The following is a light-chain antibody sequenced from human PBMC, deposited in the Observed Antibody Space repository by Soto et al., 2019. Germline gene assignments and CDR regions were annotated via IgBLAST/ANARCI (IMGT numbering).Light chain of an antibody. V-gene: IGLV3-21*04. CDR3: QVWDNSSDHVV. Sequence: SYELTQAPSVSVAPRKTARITCGGSNIGSKSVHWYQQNPGQAPVLIIYYNDNRPSGIPERFSGSNSGNTATLTISRVEAGDEADYYCQVWDNSSDHVVFGGGTKVTVL. J-gene: IGLJ2*01. CDR2: YND. CDR1: NIGSKS.